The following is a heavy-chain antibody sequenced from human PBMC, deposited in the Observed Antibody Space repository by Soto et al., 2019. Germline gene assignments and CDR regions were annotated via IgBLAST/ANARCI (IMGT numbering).Heavy chain of an antibody. CDR3: ARSYSSGWEFDY. Sequence: PGGSLRLSCVASGFTFSNYYMSWIRQAPGKGLEWVSYISSTGRTIYYADSVKGRFTVSRDNAQSSLSLKLNSLRVEDTAVYYCARSYSSGWEFDYWGQGTQVTAPQ. CDR2: ISSTGRTI. CDR1: GFTFSNYY. D-gene: IGHD6-19*01. V-gene: IGHV3-11*01. J-gene: IGHJ4*02.